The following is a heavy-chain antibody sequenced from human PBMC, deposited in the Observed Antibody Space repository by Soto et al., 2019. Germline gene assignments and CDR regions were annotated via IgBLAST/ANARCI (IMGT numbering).Heavy chain of an antibody. CDR2: ISAYNGNT. CDR1: GYTFTSYG. D-gene: IGHD2-15*01. CDR3: ARDKTNIVVVVAANYYYYGMDV. Sequence: QVQLVQSGAEVKKPGASVKVSCKASGYTFTSYGISWVRQAPGQGLEWMGWISAYNGNTNYAQKLQGRVTMTTDTSTSTAYMERRSLRSDDTAVYYCARDKTNIVVVVAANYYYYGMDVWGQGTTVTVSS. J-gene: IGHJ6*02. V-gene: IGHV1-18*01.